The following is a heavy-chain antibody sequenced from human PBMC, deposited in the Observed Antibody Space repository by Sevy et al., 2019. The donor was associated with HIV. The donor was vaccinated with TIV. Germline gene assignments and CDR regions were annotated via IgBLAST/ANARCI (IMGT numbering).Heavy chain of an antibody. V-gene: IGHV4-59*01. CDR1: GASISSYY. J-gene: IGHJ6*02. CDR3: ARSLADYYYGMDV. Sequence: SETLSLTCTVSGASISSYYWSWIRQPPGKGLEWIGYIYYNGRTNYNPSLKSRVTISVDTSKNQFSLQFISVTAADTGVYYCARSLADYYYGMDVWGQGTTVTVSS. CDR2: IYYNGRT.